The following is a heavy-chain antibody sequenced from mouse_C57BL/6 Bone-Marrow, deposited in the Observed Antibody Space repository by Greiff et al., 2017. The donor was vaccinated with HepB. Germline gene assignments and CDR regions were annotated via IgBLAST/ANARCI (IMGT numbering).Heavy chain of an antibody. Sequence: VQLQQSGPELVKPGASVKISCKASGYTFTDYYMNWVKQSHGKSLEWIGDINPNNGGTSYNQKFKGKATLTVDKSSSTAYMELRSLTSEDSAVYYCARSPYYGSSYDFDYWGQGTTLTVSS. D-gene: IGHD1-1*01. CDR1: GYTFTDYY. J-gene: IGHJ2*01. CDR3: ARSPYYGSSYDFDY. CDR2: INPNNGGT. V-gene: IGHV1-26*01.